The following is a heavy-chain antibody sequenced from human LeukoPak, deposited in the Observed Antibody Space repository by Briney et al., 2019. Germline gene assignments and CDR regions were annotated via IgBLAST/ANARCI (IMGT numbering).Heavy chain of an antibody. Sequence: AGGSLRLSCAASGFMFSSNWMSWVRLAPGKGLEWVANIKEDGTETYYVDSVKGRFTISRDNSKNTLYLQMNSLRAEDTAVYYCAKTGGPWDWGQGTLVIVSS. V-gene: IGHV3-7*03. J-gene: IGHJ4*02. D-gene: IGHD3-10*01. CDR3: AKTGGPWD. CDR2: IKEDGTET. CDR1: GFMFSSNW.